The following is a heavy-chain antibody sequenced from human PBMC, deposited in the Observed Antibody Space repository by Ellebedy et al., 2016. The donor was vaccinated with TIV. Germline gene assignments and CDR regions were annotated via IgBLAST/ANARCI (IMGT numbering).Heavy chain of an antibody. CDR1: GFTFSNYA. CDR3: ARDWEQWLLQGGLDV. Sequence: GGSLRLSCAASGFTFSNYAMHWVRQAPGKGLEWVAIISYDGSDKYYADSVKGRFTISRDNSKNTLYLQMISLRVEDTAVYYCARDWEQWLLQGGLDVWGQGTTVTVSS. J-gene: IGHJ6*02. V-gene: IGHV3-30*01. D-gene: IGHD6-19*01. CDR2: ISYDGSDK.